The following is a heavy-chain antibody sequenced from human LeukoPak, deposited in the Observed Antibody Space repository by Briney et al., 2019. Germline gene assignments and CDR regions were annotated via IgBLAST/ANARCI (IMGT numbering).Heavy chain of an antibody. D-gene: IGHD2-21*01. V-gene: IGHV3-7*01. CDR2: IKQDGSEK. Sequence: PGGSLRLSCAASGFTFSSYWMSWVRQAPGKGLEWVANIKQDGSEKDYVDSVKGRFTISRDNAKNSLYLQMNSLRAGDTAVYYCARYCGGDCYGMDVWGQGTTVTISS. CDR1: GFTFSSYW. J-gene: IGHJ6*02. CDR3: ARYCGGDCYGMDV.